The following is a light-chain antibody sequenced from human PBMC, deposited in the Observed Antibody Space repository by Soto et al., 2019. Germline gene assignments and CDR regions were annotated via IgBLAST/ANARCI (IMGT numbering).Light chain of an antibody. V-gene: IGKV3-11*01. Sequence: EIVLTQSPATLSLSPGERATLSCRASQSVSSYLAWYQQKPGQAPSLLIYDASNRATGIPARFSGSGSGTDFTLTISSLEPEDFAVYYCQQRSNWPPFTFGGGTKVEIK. J-gene: IGKJ4*01. CDR1: QSVSSY. CDR2: DAS. CDR3: QQRSNWPPFT.